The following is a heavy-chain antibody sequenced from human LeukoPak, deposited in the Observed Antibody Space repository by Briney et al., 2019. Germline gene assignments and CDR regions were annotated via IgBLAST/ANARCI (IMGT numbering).Heavy chain of an antibody. CDR2: ISSSGGNI. CDR1: GFDLSDYY. Sequence: GGSLRLSCVVSGFDLSDYYMSWIRQAPGKGLEWISYISSSGGNIYFSDSVKGRFTMSRDNARGSLYLQMNSLRADDTAIYYCARRRDYFDYWGQGTLVTVSS. CDR3: ARRRDYFDY. V-gene: IGHV3-11*01. J-gene: IGHJ4*02.